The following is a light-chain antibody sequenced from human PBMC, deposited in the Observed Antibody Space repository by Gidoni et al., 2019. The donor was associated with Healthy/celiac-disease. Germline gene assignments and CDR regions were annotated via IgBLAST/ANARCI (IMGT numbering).Light chain of an antibody. Sequence: EIVVTQSPDTLSLSPGERATLSCRASQSVSSYLAWYQQKPGQALRLLIYDASNRTTGIPARFSGSGSGTDFTLTISSLEPEYFAVSSCQLRRNWPPGLTFGGGTKVEIK. J-gene: IGKJ4*01. CDR1: QSVSSY. CDR3: QLRRNWPPGLT. CDR2: DAS. V-gene: IGKV3-11*01.